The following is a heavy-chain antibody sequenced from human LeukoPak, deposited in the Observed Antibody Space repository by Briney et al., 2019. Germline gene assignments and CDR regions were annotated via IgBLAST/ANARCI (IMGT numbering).Heavy chain of an antibody. CDR1: GYTFTDYY. V-gene: IGHV1-18*04. CDR3: ARVRATWHYYYYMDV. J-gene: IGHJ6*03. D-gene: IGHD1-26*01. Sequence: GASVKVSCKASGYTFTDYYIHWVRQAPGQGLEWMGWISAYNGNTNYAQKLQGRVTMTTDTSTSTAYMELRSLRSDDTAVYYCARVRATWHYYYYMDVWGKGTTVTVSS. CDR2: ISAYNGNT.